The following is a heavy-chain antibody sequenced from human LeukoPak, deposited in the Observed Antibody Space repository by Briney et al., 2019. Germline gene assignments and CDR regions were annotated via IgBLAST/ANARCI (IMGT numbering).Heavy chain of an antibody. V-gene: IGHV1-46*01. D-gene: IGHD5-12*01. CDR2: ISPSGGST. CDR1: GYTFTSYY. J-gene: IGHJ1*01. CDR3: ARVVAPTNPILQH. Sequence: GASVKVSCKASGYTFTSYYMHWVRQAPGQGLEWMGIISPSGGSTSYAQKFQGRVTMTRDTSTSTVYMELSSLRSEDTAVYYCARVVAPTNPILQHWGQGTLVTVSS.